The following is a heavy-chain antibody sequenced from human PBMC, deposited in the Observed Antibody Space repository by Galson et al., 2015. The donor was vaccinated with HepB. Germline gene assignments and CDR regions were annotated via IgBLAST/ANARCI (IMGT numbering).Heavy chain of an antibody. D-gene: IGHD1-26*01. Sequence: SETLSLTCTVSGGSIRSYYWSWIRQPPGKGLEWIGYFYNSGSTNYNPSLKIRVTISVDTSKNQFSLRLTSVTAADTAVYYCARHGWELGPDAFDIWGQGTMVTVSS. V-gene: IGHV4-59*08. CDR1: GGSIRSYY. CDR3: ARHGWELGPDAFDI. CDR2: FYNSGST. J-gene: IGHJ3*02.